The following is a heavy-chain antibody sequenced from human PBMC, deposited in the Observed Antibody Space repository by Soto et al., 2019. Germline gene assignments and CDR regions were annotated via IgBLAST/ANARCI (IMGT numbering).Heavy chain of an antibody. CDR2: ISAYNGNT. D-gene: IGHD3-3*01. CDR3: ARTSDYDFWSGYYSFGMDV. J-gene: IGHJ6*02. Sequence: ASVKVSCKASGYTFTSYGISWVRQAPGQGLEWMGWISAYNGNTNYAQKLQGRVTMTTDTSTSTAYMELRSLRSDDTAVYYCARTSDYDFWSGYYSFGMDVWGQGTTVTVSS. V-gene: IGHV1-18*01. CDR1: GYTFTSYG.